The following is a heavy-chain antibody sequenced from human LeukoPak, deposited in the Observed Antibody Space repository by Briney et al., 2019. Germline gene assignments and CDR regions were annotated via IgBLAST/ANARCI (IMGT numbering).Heavy chain of an antibody. CDR3: AKGGRSSIFEGDSDY. D-gene: IGHD3-3*01. J-gene: IGHJ4*02. CDR2: ISWNSGNI. Sequence: GGSLTLSCGASGFSFDDYAMHWVRQAPGKDLEGVSGISWNSGNIGYADSVKGRFTISRDNAKNSLYLQMNSLRAEDTALYYCAKGGRSSIFEGDSDYWGQGTLVTVSS. CDR1: GFSFDDYA. V-gene: IGHV3-9*01.